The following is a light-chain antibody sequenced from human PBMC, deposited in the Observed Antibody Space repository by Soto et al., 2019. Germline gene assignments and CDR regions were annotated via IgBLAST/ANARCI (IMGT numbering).Light chain of an antibody. J-gene: IGKJ1*01. CDR3: QKLSSAPSWT. CDR2: TAY. Sequence: DIQMTQSPSSLSASVGDGVTVTCRASQGISNDLAWCQHKPGKIPELLIYTAYTLQSGVPSRFSGSGSGTDFTLTVTRLQPEDVVTYYCQKLSSAPSWTFAQGTKVELK. V-gene: IGKV1-27*01. CDR1: QGISND.